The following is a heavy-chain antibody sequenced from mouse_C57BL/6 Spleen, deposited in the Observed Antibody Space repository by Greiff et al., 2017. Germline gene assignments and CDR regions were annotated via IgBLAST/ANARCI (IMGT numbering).Heavy chain of an antibody. CDR1: GYTFTSYW. CDR3: ARGITTVVRHWYFDV. Sequence: QVQLQQPGAELVKPGASVKLSCKASGYTFTSYWMHWVKQRPGQGLEWIGMIPPNSGSTNYNEKFKSKATLTVDKSSSTAYMQLSSLTSEDSAVYYCARGITTVVRHWYFDVWGTGTTVTVSS. CDR2: IPPNSGST. V-gene: IGHV1-64*01. D-gene: IGHD1-1*01. J-gene: IGHJ1*03.